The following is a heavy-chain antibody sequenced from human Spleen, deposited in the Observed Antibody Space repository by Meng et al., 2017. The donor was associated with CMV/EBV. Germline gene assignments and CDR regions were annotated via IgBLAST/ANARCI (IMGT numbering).Heavy chain of an antibody. D-gene: IGHD6-13*01. CDR2: IKQDGSEK. J-gene: IGHJ4*02. CDR1: GFNFSSYW. V-gene: IGHV3-7*04. CDR3: ARSSSWYFY. Sequence: VQLVESGGGLVQPGGSLRLSFAASGFNFSSYWMSWVRQAPGKGLEWVANIKQDGSEKYYVDSVKGRFTISRDNAKNSLYLQMNSLRAEDTVVYYCARSSSWYFYWGQGTLVTVSS.